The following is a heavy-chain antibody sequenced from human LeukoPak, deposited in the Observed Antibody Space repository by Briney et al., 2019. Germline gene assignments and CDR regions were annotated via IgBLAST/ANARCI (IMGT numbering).Heavy chain of an antibody. CDR1: GFTFSSYG. D-gene: IGHD3-22*01. J-gene: IGHJ4*02. CDR3: AKDPYDSSGGVFDY. CDR2: ISGSGGST. V-gene: IGHV3-23*01. Sequence: GGSLRLSCAASGFTFSSYGMHWVRQAPGKGLEWVSAISGSGGSTYYADSVKGRFTISRDNSKNTLYLQMNSLRAEDTAVYYCAKDPYDSSGGVFDYWGQGTLVTVSS.